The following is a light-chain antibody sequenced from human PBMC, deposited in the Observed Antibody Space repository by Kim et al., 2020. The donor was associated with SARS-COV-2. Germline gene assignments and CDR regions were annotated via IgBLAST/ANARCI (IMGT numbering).Light chain of an antibody. CDR2: SND. J-gene: IGLJ1*01. V-gene: IGLV1-44*01. CDR3: GVWDDSLDGYV. CDR1: SPNIGKNT. Sequence: GQRVTISCSGSSPNIGKNTVNWYQQLPGTVPTLLIYSNDQRPSGVPDRFSGSKSGTSASLAISGLQSEDEADYYCGVWDDSLDGYVFGSGTKVTVL.